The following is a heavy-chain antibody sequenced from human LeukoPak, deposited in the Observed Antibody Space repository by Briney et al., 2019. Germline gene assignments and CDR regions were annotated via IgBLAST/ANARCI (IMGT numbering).Heavy chain of an antibody. J-gene: IGHJ3*02. Sequence: SETLSLTCAVYGGSFSGYYWSWIRQPPGKGLEWIGEINHSGSTNYNPSLKSRVTISVDTSKNQFSLKLSSVTAADTAVYYCASKEVWFGELGDAFDIWGQGTMVTVSS. CDR1: GGSFSGYY. CDR3: ASKEVWFGELGDAFDI. D-gene: IGHD3-10*01. CDR2: INHSGST. V-gene: IGHV4-34*01.